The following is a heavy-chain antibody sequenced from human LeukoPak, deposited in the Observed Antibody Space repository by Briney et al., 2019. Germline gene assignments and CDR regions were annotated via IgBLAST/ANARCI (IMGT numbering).Heavy chain of an antibody. D-gene: IGHD6-13*01. V-gene: IGHV1-69*06. Sequence: SVKVSCKASGGTLSSYAISWVRQAPGQGLEWMGGIIPIFGTANYAQKFQGRVTITADKSTSTAYMELSSLRAEDTAVYYCAKDKGSSWYYFDYWGQGTLVTVSS. CDR3: AKDKGSSWYYFDY. CDR2: IIPIFGTA. CDR1: GGTLSSYA. J-gene: IGHJ4*02.